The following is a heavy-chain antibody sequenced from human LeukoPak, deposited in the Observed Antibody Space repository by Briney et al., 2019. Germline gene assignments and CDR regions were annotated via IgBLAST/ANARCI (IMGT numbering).Heavy chain of an antibody. CDR1: GYTLTELS. J-gene: IGHJ6*03. CDR2: FDPEDGET. D-gene: IGHD1-26*01. CDR3: GRRGELPHSYYYYYYMDV. V-gene: IGHV1-24*01. Sequence: ASVKVSCKVSGYTLTELSMHRVRQAPGKGLEWMGGFDPEDGETIYAQKFQGRVTITRNTSISTAYMELSSLRSEDTAVYYCGRRGELPHSYYYYYYMDVWGKGTTVTVSS.